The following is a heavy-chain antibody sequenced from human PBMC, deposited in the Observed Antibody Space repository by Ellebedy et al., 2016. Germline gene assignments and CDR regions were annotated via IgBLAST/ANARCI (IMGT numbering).Heavy chain of an antibody. V-gene: IGHV3-30*04. CDR2: ISFDGRAV. Sequence: GGSLRLXXAASGFIFSSSTMHWVRQAPGWGLDWVAGISFDGRAVHYADSVKGRFTISRDNSKNTLSLQMNSLRGEDSAIYYCARGPYSSGHCDAFDVWGRGTTVTVSS. CDR3: ARGPYSSGHCDAFDV. D-gene: IGHD6-19*01. CDR1: GFIFSSST. J-gene: IGHJ3*01.